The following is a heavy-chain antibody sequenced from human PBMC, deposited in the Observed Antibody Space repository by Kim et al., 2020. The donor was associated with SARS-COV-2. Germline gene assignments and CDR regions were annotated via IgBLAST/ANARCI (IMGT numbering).Heavy chain of an antibody. D-gene: IGHD2-2*01. V-gene: IGHV3-33*01. J-gene: IGHJ4*02. Sequence: GGSLRLSCAASGFSLSSYGMHWVRQAPGKGLEWVAAIWLDENNKYYADSVKGRFTISRDNSKNTLYMQMNGLRAEDTAVYYCARDRVRCHSPTCYEFFDYWGQGTLVTVSS. CDR2: IWLDENNK. CDR1: GFSLSSYG. CDR3: ARDRVRCHSPTCYEFFDY.